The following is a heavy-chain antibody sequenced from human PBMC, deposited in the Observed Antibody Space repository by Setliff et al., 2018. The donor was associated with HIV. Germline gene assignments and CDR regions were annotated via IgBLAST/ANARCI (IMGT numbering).Heavy chain of an antibody. D-gene: IGHD6-19*01. CDR1: GFTFSSYW. J-gene: IGHJ4*02. Sequence: PGGSLRLSCAASGFTFSSYWMSWVRQGPGKGLEFVANINQDGSDIHYGDSVKGRFTISRDNAKNSLYLQMNSLGAEDTAVYYCASSWGNSSGWTIDYWGQGTLVTVSS. CDR2: INQDGSDI. CDR3: ASSWGNSSGWTIDY. V-gene: IGHV3-7*03.